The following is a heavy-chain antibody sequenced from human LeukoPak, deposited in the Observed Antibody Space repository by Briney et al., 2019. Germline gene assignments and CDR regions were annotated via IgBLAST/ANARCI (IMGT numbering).Heavy chain of an antibody. CDR2: IKEDGSEK. CDR3: ATAAAGVYYFDY. J-gene: IGHJ4*02. Sequence: QPGGSLRLSCAASGFTFSNYWMSRVRQAPGKGLEWVANIKEDGSEKFHVGSVRGRFTISRDSAKNSLYLQMNSLRAEDTAVYYCATAAAGVYYFDYWGQGTLVTVSS. V-gene: IGHV3-7*01. CDR1: GFTFSNYW. D-gene: IGHD6-13*01.